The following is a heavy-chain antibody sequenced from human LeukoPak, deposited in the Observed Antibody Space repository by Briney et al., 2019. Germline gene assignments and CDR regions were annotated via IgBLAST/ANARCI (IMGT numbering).Heavy chain of an antibody. CDR1: GFTFSTYG. CDR2: IWNDGSNK. Sequence: GRSLRLSCAASGFTFSTYGMHWVRQAPGKGLEWVAVIWNDGSNKYYVDSVKGRFTISRDNSKNTLYLQMNSLSDDDTVLYYCARDGASGSYSYYFDYWGQGTLVTVSS. CDR3: ARDGASGSYSYYFDY. D-gene: IGHD3-10*01. J-gene: IGHJ4*02. V-gene: IGHV3-33*01.